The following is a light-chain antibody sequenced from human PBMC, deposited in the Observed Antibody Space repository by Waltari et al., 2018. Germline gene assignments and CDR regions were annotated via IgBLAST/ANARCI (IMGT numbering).Light chain of an antibody. J-gene: IGKJ1*01. CDR1: QSISSY. V-gene: IGKV1-39*01. CDR3: QQSYSTPGT. CDR2: AAS. Sequence: DIQMTQSPSSLSASVGDRVTITCRASQSISSYLHWYKQKPGKAPNLLIYAASSLQCGVPSRFSGSGSGTDFTLTISSLQPEDFSTYYCQQSYSTPGTFGQGTKVEIK.